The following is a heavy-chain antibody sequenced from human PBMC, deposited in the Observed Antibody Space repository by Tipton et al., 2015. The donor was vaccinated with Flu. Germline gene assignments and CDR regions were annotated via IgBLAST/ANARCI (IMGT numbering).Heavy chain of an antibody. D-gene: IGHD3-22*01. Sequence: TLSLTCTVSGDSISSYYWSWIRQPPGNVLEWIGSIYYSGTTNYTPSLKSRVTMSVDTSKNQFSLKLSSVPAADTAIYYCASGGGIVVENCFDPWGQGTLVSVSS. CDR2: IYYSGTT. CDR3: ASGGGIVVENCFDP. CDR1: GDSISSYY. J-gene: IGHJ5*02. V-gene: IGHV4-59*01.